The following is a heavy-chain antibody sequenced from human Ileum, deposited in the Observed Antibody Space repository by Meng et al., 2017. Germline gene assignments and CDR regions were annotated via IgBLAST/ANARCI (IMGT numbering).Heavy chain of an antibody. D-gene: IGHD5-24*01. CDR1: GYTFTSYG. V-gene: IGHV1-18*01. J-gene: IGHJ5*02. Sequence: ASVKVSCKASGYTFTSYGITWVRQAPGQGLEWMGWISAYNGNTKYAQKLQGRVTMTTDTSTSTAYMELRSLRSDDTAVYYCARGGRRDGYNWGMNFDPWGRGTLVTVSS. CDR2: ISAYNGNT. CDR3: ARGGRRDGYNWGMNFDP.